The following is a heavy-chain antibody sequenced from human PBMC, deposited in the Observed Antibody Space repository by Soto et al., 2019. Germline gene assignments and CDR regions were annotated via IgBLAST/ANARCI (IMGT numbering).Heavy chain of an antibody. CDR2: IYYSGST. D-gene: IGHD4-17*01. CDR1: GGSISSGGYY. J-gene: IGHJ5*02. CDR3: AREWEDYGDYWFDP. V-gene: IGHV4-31*03. Sequence: SETLSLTCTVSGGSISSGGYYWSWIRQHPGKGLEWIGYIYYSGSTYYNPSLKSRVTISVDTSKNQFSLKLSSVTAADTAVYYCAREWEDYGDYWFDPWGQGTLVTVSS.